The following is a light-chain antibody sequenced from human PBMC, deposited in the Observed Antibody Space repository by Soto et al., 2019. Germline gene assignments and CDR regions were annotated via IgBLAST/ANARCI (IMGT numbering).Light chain of an antibody. J-gene: IGKJ1*01. CDR1: QSVSRW. V-gene: IGKV1-5*01. CDR2: DDS. Sequence: DIQMTQSPSTLSASVGDTVTITCRASQSVSRWLAWYQQKPGKAPKLLIYDDSSLESGVPSRFRGSGSGTEFTLTISGLQPGDSATYYCQHYGSLWTFGQGTKVDIK. CDR3: QHYGSLWT.